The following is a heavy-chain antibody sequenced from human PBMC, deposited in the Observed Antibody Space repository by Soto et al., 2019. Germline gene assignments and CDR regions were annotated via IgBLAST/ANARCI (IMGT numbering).Heavy chain of an antibody. CDR1: GFTFSSYG. CDR2: IWYDGSNK. D-gene: IGHD3-22*01. V-gene: IGHV3-33*01. J-gene: IGHJ4*02. CDR3: ARGNYDSSGALDY. Sequence: VQLVESGGGVVQPGRSLRLSCAASGFTFSSYGMHWVRQAPGKGLEWVAVIWYDGSNKYYADSVKGRFTISRDNSKNTLYLQMNSLRAEDTAVYYCARGNYDSSGALDYWGQGTLVTVSS.